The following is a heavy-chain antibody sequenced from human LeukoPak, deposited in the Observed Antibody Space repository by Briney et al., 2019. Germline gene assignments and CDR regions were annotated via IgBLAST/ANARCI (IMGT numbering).Heavy chain of an antibody. CDR2: IYYSGST. CDR3: ARVVRDSSGYYSQPYYFDY. V-gene: IGHV4-31*03. D-gene: IGHD3-22*01. CDR1: GGSISSGGYY. Sequence: SETLSLTCTVSGGSISSGGYYWSWIRQHPGKGLEWIGYIYYSGSTYYNPSLKSRVTISVDTSKNQFSLKLSSVTAADTAVYYCARVVRDSSGYYSQPYYFDYWGQGTLVTVSS. J-gene: IGHJ4*02.